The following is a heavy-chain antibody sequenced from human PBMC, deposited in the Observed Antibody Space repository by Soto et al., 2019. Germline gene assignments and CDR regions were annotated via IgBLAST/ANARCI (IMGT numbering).Heavy chain of an antibody. CDR3: ARGPSVGATSRDAFDI. CDR1: GFTFSSYA. V-gene: IGHV3-30-3*01. J-gene: IGHJ3*02. CDR2: ISYDGSNK. D-gene: IGHD1-26*01. Sequence: QVQLVESGGGVVQPGRSLRLSCAASGFTFSSYAMHWVRQAPGKGLEWVAVISYDGSNKYYADSVKGRFTISRDNSKNTLYLQMNSLRAEDTAVYYCARGPSVGATSRDAFDIWGQGTMVTVSS.